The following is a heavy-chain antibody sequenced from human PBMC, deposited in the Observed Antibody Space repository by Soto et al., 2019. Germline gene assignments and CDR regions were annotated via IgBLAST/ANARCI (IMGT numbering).Heavy chain of an antibody. CDR3: ARGSSPVYFDH. D-gene: IGHD2-2*01. Sequence: QVQLVQSGGEVKKPGASVKVSCKASGYIFSNYGVNWVRQAPGQGLEWMGWINGYNGNTNYAQKVQGRVTMTSDTSTSTAYMELKSLTSDDTAVYFCARGSSPVYFDHWGQGSLVTVSP. CDR1: GYIFSNYG. J-gene: IGHJ4*02. V-gene: IGHV1-18*01. CDR2: INGYNGNT.